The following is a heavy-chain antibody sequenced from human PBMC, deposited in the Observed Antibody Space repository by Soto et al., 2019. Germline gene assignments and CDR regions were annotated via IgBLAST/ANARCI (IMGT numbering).Heavy chain of an antibody. Sequence: ASVKVSCKASGYTFTSYYMHWVRQAPGQGXEWMGVINPSGGSTSYAQKFQGRVTMTRDTSTSTVYMELSSLRSEDTAVYYCARVWGLGSTATLGSERPLNYYGMDVWGQGTTVTVSS. CDR3: ARVWGLGSTATLGSERPLNYYGMDV. D-gene: IGHD3-16*01. CDR1: GYTFTSYY. V-gene: IGHV1-46*01. CDR2: INPSGGST. J-gene: IGHJ6*02.